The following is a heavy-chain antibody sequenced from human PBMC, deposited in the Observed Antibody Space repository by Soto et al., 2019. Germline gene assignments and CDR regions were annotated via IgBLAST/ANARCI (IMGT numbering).Heavy chain of an antibody. Sequence: ASVYVSFKASGYTFTSYDMHWVRQAPGQGLELMGIINPSGGITSYAQKFQGRVTMTRDTSTRTVYMELSSLRSEDTAVYYCARDLMVTGTWVLAPWGQGTRDTDST. V-gene: IGHV1-46*01. CDR1: GYTFTSYD. J-gene: IGHJ5*02. CDR3: ARDLMVTGTWVLAP. D-gene: IGHD2-21*02. CDR2: INPSGGIT.